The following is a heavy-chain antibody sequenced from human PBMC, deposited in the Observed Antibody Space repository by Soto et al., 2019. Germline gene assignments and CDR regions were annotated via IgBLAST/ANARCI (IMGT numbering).Heavy chain of an antibody. CDR1: GGSISSYY. CDR2: SYYSGST. V-gene: IGHV4-59*08. J-gene: IGHJ4*02. CDR3: ARRQYPSFYDY. Sequence: QVQLQESGPGLVKPSETLSLTCTVSGGSISSYYWSWIRQPPGKGLEWIGYSYYSGSTHYNPSLKSRVTMSVDTAKNQFSLRLSSVTAADTAVYYCARRQYPSFYDYWGQGTLVTVSS. D-gene: IGHD6-6*01.